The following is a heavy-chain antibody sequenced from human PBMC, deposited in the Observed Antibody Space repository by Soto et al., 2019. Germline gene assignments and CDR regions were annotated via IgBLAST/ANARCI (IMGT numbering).Heavy chain of an antibody. Sequence: QVQLVQSGAEVKKPGASVKVSCKASGYTFSSYGISWVRQAPGQGLEWMGWISAYNADTKYEQNFQGRVTLTTDTSTSTACMELRSLRSDDTAVYYCARDRGSGWFVYWGQGSLVTVSS. D-gene: IGHD6-19*01. V-gene: IGHV1-18*01. CDR1: GYTFSSYG. J-gene: IGHJ4*02. CDR2: ISAYNADT. CDR3: ARDRGSGWFVY.